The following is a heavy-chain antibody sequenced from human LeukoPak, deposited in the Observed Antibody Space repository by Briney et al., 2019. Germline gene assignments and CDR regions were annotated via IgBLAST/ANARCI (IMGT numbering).Heavy chain of an antibody. CDR3: ASQISGNYGSSPVFVS. CDR2: IHSLGGT. Sequence: SETLSLTCSVSGGSISGNYWSWIRQSPEKGLEWIGYIHSLGGTNYNPSLKSRVTITVDTSNNTFSLKMTSMTAADTAVYYCASQISGNYGSSPVFVSWGQGSLVTVSS. CDR1: GGSISGNY. V-gene: IGHV4-59*01. J-gene: IGHJ4*02. D-gene: IGHD3-22*01.